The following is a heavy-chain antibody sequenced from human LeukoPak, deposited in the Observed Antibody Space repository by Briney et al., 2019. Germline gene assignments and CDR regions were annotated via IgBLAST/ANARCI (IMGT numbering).Heavy chain of an antibody. J-gene: IGHJ4*02. D-gene: IGHD3-22*01. CDR1: GGSISSGGYS. Sequence: SEILSLTCAVSGGSISSGGYSWSWIRQPPGKGLEWIGYIYHSGSTYYSPSLKSRVTISVDTSKNQFSLKLSSVTAADTAVYYCARLTYYYDSSGFSGHFDYWGQGTLVTVSS. CDR2: IYHSGST. V-gene: IGHV4-30-2*01. CDR3: ARLTYYYDSSGFSGHFDY.